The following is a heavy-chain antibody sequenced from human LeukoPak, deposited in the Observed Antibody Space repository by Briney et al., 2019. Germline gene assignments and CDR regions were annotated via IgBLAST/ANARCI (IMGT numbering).Heavy chain of an antibody. D-gene: IGHD4-17*01. J-gene: IGHJ5*02. V-gene: IGHV3-23*01. Sequence: GGSLRLSCAASGFTFSNYAMSWVRQAPGKGLEWVSGIGGSGDSAYYADSVKGRFTISRDNSKNTLYLQMNSLRAEDTALYYCAKAAYGDYVNWFDPWGQGTLVTVSS. CDR2: IGGSGDSA. CDR3: AKAAYGDYVNWFDP. CDR1: GFTFSNYA.